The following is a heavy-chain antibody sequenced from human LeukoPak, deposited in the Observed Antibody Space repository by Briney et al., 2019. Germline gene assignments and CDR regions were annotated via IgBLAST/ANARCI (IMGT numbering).Heavy chain of an antibody. Sequence: ASVKVSCKVSGYTLTELSMHWVRQAPGKGLEWMGGFDPEDGETIYAQKFQGRVTMTEDTSTDTAYMELSSLRSEDTAVYYCATSPRVDIVVVVADPFDYWGQGTLVTVSS. J-gene: IGHJ4*02. CDR3: ATSPRVDIVVVVADPFDY. CDR1: GYTLTELS. V-gene: IGHV1-24*01. D-gene: IGHD2-15*01. CDR2: FDPEDGET.